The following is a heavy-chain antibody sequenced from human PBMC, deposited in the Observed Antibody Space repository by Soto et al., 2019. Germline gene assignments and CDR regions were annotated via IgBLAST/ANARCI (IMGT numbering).Heavy chain of an antibody. Sequence: GGSLRLSCAASGFTFSSYSMNWVRQAPGKGLEWVSSISSSSSYIYYADSVKGRFTISRDNAKNSLYLQMNSLRAEDTAVYYCARVLASVGATSPSANHYYYGMDVWGKGTTVTVSS. CDR2: ISSSSSYI. V-gene: IGHV3-21*01. D-gene: IGHD1-26*01. CDR1: GFTFSSYS. CDR3: ARVLASVGATSPSANHYYYGMDV. J-gene: IGHJ6*04.